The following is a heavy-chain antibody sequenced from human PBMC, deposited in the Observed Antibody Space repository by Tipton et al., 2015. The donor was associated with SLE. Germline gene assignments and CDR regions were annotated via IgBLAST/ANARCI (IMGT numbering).Heavy chain of an antibody. J-gene: IGHJ3*02. CDR2: INHSGNT. V-gene: IGHV4-39*07. Sequence: TLSLTCTVSGGSISSSSYYWGWIRQPPGKGLEWIGEINHSGNTNYNPSLKSRVTLSVDTSKNLFSLKLSSVTAADTAVYYCARGPNLNHAFDIWGQGTMVTVSS. CDR3: ARGPNLNHAFDI. D-gene: IGHD1-20*01. CDR1: GGSISSSSYY.